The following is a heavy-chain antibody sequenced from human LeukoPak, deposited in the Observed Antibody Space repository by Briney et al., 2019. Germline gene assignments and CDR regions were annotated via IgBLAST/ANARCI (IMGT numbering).Heavy chain of an antibody. V-gene: IGHV2-5*02. CDR3: AHGQDTSSCYRY. CDR1: GFSLSTSGVG. Sequence: SGPTLVKPTQTLTLTCTFSGFSLSTSGVGVGWIRQPPGKALEWLALIYRDDDKRYSPSLKSRLTITKDTSKNQVVLTMTNMDPVETATFYCAHGQDTSSCYRYWGQGTLVTVSS. D-gene: IGHD6-13*01. J-gene: IGHJ4*02. CDR2: IYRDDDK.